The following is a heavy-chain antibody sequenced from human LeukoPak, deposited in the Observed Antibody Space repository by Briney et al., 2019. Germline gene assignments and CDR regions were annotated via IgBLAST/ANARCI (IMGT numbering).Heavy chain of an antibody. V-gene: IGHV3-23*01. CDR1: GFTFSSYA. J-gene: IGHJ5*02. Sequence: GGSLRLSCAASGFTFSSYAMSCVRQASGKGLEWVLAISGSGGSTYYADSVKGRFTISRDNSKNTLNLQMNSLRAEATAVYYCAKQEDGDYVSDWFDTWGQGTLVTVSS. D-gene: IGHD4-17*01. CDR3: AKQEDGDYVSDWFDT. CDR2: ISGSGGST.